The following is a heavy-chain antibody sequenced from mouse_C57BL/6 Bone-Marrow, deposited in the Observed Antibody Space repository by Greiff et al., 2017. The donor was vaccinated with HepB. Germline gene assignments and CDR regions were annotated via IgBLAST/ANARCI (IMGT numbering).Heavy chain of an antibody. D-gene: IGHD2-3*01. J-gene: IGHJ3*01. Sequence: EVHLVESGGGLVQPGGSLKLSCAASGFTFSDYYMYWVRQTPEKRLEWVAYISNGGGSTYYPDTVKGRFTISRDNATNTLYLQMGRLKSEDTAMYYCERQYLYDGYLSLRGQRTLVTVSA. CDR3: ERQYLYDGYLSL. CDR2: ISNGGGST. CDR1: GFTFSDYY. V-gene: IGHV5-12*01.